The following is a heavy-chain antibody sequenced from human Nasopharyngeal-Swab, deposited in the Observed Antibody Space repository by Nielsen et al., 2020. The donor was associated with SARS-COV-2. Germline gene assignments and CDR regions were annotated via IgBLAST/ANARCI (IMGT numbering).Heavy chain of an antibody. CDR1: GFTFSSYA. D-gene: IGHD3-10*01. V-gene: IGHV3-23*01. CDR2: ISGSGGST. J-gene: IGHJ4*02. CDR3: AKDVWFGVLVYGYFDY. Sequence: GGSLSLSCAASGFTFSSYAMSWVRQAPGKGLEWVSAISGSGGSTYYADSVKGRFTISRDNSKNTLYLQMNSLRAEDTAVYYCAKDVWFGVLVYGYFDYWGQGTLVTVSS.